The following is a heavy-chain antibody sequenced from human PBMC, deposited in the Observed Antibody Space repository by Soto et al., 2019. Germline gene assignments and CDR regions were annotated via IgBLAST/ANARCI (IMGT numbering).Heavy chain of an antibody. D-gene: IGHD6-19*01. CDR1: GGSFSGYY. V-gene: IGHV4-34*01. Sequence: QVQVQQWGAGLLKSSETLSLTCAVYGGSFSGYYWSWIRQSPGKGLEWIGEVNPTGSTKYNPSLKSRVTISVDTSKNQFSLNLNSVTAADTALYYCARSREQWLVDAFDICGQGTMVTVSS. J-gene: IGHJ3*02. CDR2: VNPTGST. CDR3: ARSREQWLVDAFDI.